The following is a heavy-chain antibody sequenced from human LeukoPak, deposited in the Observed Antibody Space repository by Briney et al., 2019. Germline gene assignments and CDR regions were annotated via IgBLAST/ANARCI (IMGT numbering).Heavy chain of an antibody. CDR1: GYTFTSFG. V-gene: IGHV1-18*01. CDR3: TRDLGVDTTMIFFDY. Sequence: ASVKVSCKASGYTFTSFGISWVRQAPGQGLEWMGWISAYNGNTNYAQKLQGRVTMTSDTSTSTAYMEIRSLRSDDTAVYYCTRDLGVDTTMIFFDYWGQGSLVTVSS. D-gene: IGHD5-18*01. CDR2: ISAYNGNT. J-gene: IGHJ4*02.